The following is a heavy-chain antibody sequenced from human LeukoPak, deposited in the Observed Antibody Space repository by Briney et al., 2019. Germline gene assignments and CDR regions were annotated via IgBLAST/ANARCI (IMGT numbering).Heavy chain of an antibody. D-gene: IGHD4-17*01. CDR2: IYYSGNT. J-gene: IGHJ3*02. CDR1: GVSISSSNSY. V-gene: IGHV4-39*01. Sequence: SETLSLTCTVSGVSISSSNSYWGWIRQPPGKGLEWIGSIYYSGNTYYNASLKSQVSISIDTSKNQFSLKLTSVTAADTAVYYCARHADYGDYVEEFAFDIWGQGTMVTVSS. CDR3: ARHADYGDYVEEFAFDI.